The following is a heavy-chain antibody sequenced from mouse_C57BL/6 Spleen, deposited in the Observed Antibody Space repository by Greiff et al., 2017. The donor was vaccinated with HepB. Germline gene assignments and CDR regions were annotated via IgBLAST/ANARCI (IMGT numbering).Heavy chain of an antibody. J-gene: IGHJ3*01. V-gene: IGHV5-16*01. CDR3: AREGEYGNWFAY. Sequence: EVQVVESEGGLVQPGSSMKLSCTASGFTFSDYYMAWVRQVPEKGLEWVANINYDGSSTYYLDSLKSRFIISRDNAKNILYLQMSSLKSEDTATYYCAREGEYGNWFAYWGQGTLVTVSA. CDR1: GFTFSDYY. CDR2: INYDGSST. D-gene: IGHD2-1*01.